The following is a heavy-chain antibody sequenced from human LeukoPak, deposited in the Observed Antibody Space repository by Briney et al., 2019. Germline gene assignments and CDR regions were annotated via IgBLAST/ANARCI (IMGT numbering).Heavy chain of an antibody. CDR3: AKVGLTVTTILDYFDY. CDR2: ISYDGSNK. CDR1: GFTFSIYG. J-gene: IGHJ4*02. D-gene: IGHD4-11*01. V-gene: IGHV3-30*18. Sequence: GGSLRLSYAASGFTFSIYGTHWVRQAPGKGLGWVADISYDGSNKNYADSVKGRFTISRDNSKNTLYLQMNSLRGEDAAVYYCAKVGLTVTTILDYFDYWGQGTLVTVSS.